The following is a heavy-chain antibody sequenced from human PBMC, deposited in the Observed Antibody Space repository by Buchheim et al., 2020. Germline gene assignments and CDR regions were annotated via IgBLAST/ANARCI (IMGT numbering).Heavy chain of an antibody. Sequence: EVQLVESGGGLVQPGGSLRLSCAASGFTFSSSWMGWVRQAPGKGLEWVAYINQDGSEKYYVDSVKGRFSISRDNAKNSLYLQMNSLRGEDTAVYYCAKSGYYDSSGYYPNYWGQGTL. CDR2: INQDGSEK. J-gene: IGHJ4*02. V-gene: IGHV3-7*01. CDR3: AKSGYYDSSGYYPNY. CDR1: GFTFSSSW. D-gene: IGHD3-22*01.